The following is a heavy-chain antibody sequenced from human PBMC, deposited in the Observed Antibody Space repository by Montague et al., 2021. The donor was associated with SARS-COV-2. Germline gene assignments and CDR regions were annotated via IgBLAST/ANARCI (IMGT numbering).Heavy chain of an antibody. J-gene: IGHJ3*01. CDR1: GGSISTDSFY. CDR2: IYYSGNT. D-gene: IGHD3-10*01. Sequence: SETLSLTCSVSGGSISTDSFYWDWIRQPPGKGLEWIGTIYYSGNTYYNPSLKSRVTMSVATSKNQFSLNLTSVTAADTAVYFCATPRGVGSYDVWGQGTLVTVSS. V-gene: IGHV4-39*01. CDR3: ATPRGVGSYDV.